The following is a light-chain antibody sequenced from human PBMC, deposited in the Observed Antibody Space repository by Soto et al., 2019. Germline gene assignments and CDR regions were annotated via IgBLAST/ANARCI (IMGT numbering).Light chain of an antibody. V-gene: IGKV1-5*03. CDR2: KAS. CDR1: QSIGSG. J-gene: IGKJ1*01. Sequence: DIQMTQSPSTLSASVGDRVTITCRASQSIGSGLAWYQQKPGKAPKLLIYKASTLKSGVPSRFSGSGSGTEFTLTISSLQPDDFATYYCQHYNSYSEAFGQGTKVDIK. CDR3: QHYNSYSEA.